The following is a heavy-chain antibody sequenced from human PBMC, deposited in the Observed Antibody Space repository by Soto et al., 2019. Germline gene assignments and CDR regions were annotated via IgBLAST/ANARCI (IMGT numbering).Heavy chain of an antibody. Sequence: EVQVVESGGGSVQPGGSLRLSCTVSGFPFSGYLMDWVRQAPGKGLEWVANINHDGSEMYYGDSVKVRFTISRDNAKNSLYLQMTSLRVEDTAVYYCARGLVDMWGQGTMVTVSS. CDR3: ARGLVDM. J-gene: IGHJ3*02. CDR1: GFPFSGYL. CDR2: INHDGSEM. D-gene: IGHD3-10*01. V-gene: IGHV3-7*05.